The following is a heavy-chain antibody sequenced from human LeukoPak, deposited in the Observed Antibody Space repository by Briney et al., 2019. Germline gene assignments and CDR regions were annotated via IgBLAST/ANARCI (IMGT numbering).Heavy chain of an antibody. V-gene: IGHV3-48*03. D-gene: IGHD1-26*01. Sequence: GGSLRLSCAASGFTFSTYETDWVRQAPGKGLEWISYISASGSSVYYAASVRGRFTISRDNAKNSLYLQMNSLRADDTGTYYCVRAGVVGSYSAYWGQGTLVTVSS. J-gene: IGHJ4*02. CDR2: ISASGSSV. CDR1: GFTFSTYE. CDR3: VRAGVVGSYSAY.